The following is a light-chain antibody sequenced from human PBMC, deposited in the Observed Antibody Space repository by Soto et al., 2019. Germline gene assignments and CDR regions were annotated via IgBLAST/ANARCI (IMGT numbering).Light chain of an antibody. CDR3: AAWDDSLNGHVV. J-gene: IGLJ2*01. Sequence: QSVLTQPPSASGTPGQRVTISCSGSSSNIGSYTVNWYQQLPGTAPKLRIYSNNQRPSGVPDRFSGSKSGTSGSLAISGLQSEDEADYYCAAWDDSLNGHVVFGGGTKVTVL. V-gene: IGLV1-44*01. CDR1: SSNIGSYT. CDR2: SNN.